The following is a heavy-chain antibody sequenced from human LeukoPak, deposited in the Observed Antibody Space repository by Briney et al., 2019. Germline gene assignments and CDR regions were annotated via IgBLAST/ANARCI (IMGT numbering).Heavy chain of an antibody. V-gene: IGHV4-4*07. CDR3: ARGGDTMVRGVFDY. D-gene: IGHD3-10*01. Sequence: SETLSLTCTVSGGSISSYYWSWIRQPAGKGLEWIGRIYTSGSTNYNPSLKSRVTMSVDTSKNQFSLKLSPVTAADTAVYYCARGGDTMVRGVFDYWGQGTLVTVSS. CDR1: GGSISSYY. J-gene: IGHJ4*02. CDR2: IYTSGST.